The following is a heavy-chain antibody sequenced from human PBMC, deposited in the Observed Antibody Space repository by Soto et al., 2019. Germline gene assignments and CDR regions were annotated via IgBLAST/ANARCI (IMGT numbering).Heavy chain of an antibody. V-gene: IGHV1-69*06. J-gene: IGHJ5*02. D-gene: IGHD7-27*01. CDR3: ARAITGLTARDPPRPTGWFDP. Sequence: SVKVSCKASGGTFSSYASSWVRQAPGQGLEWMGGIIPIFGTANYAQKFQGRVTITADKSTSTAYMELSSLRSEDTAVYYCARAITGLTARDPPRPTGWFDPWGQGTLVTVSS. CDR1: GGTFSSYA. CDR2: IIPIFGTA.